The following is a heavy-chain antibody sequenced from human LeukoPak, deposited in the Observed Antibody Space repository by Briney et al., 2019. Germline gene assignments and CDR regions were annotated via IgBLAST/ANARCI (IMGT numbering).Heavy chain of an antibody. CDR3: AKEGAFTTGWSYYFDD. CDR1: GFAFSSYG. Sequence: GGSLRLSCEGSGFAFSSYGMHWVRQAPGKGLEWVAVISSDGTNKYYADVLRGRLSISRDNSKNTLYLKINSLRPEDTAIYYCAKEGAFTTGWSYYFDDWGQGTLVTVSS. J-gene: IGHJ4*02. D-gene: IGHD6-19*01. CDR2: ISSDGTNK. V-gene: IGHV3-30*18.